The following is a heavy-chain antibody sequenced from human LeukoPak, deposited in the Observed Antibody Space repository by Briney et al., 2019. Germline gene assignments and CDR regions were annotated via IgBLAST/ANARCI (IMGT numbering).Heavy chain of an antibody. V-gene: IGHV3-33*01. CDR1: GFTFSSYG. Sequence: GGSLRLSCAASGFTFSSYGMHWVRQAPGKGLEWVAVIWYDGSNKYYADSVKGRFTISRDNSKNTLYLQVNSLRAEDTAVYYCARGAEVAAADLDYWGQGTLVTVSS. CDR2: IWYDGSNK. D-gene: IGHD6-13*01. J-gene: IGHJ4*02. CDR3: ARGAEVAAADLDY.